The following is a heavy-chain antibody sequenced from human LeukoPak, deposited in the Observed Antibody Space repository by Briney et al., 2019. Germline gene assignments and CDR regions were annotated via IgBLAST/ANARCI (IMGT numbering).Heavy chain of an antibody. CDR3: ARGFCSGGICYPFDY. Sequence: PSETLSLTCTVSGGSISSSSYYWGWIRQPPGKGLEWIGSIYYSGSTYYNPSLKSRVTISVDTSKNQFSLKLSSVTAADTAVYYCARGFCSGGICYPFDYWGQGTLVTVSS. CDR1: GGSISSSSYY. CDR2: IYYSGST. J-gene: IGHJ4*02. V-gene: IGHV4-39*01. D-gene: IGHD2-15*01.